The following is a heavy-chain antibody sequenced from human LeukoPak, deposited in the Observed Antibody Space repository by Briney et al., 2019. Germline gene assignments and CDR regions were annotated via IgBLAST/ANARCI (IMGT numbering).Heavy chain of an antibody. CDR1: GGSISSYY. CDR3: ATTSPYSSSWYYFDY. D-gene: IGHD6-13*01. CDR2: IYYSGST. Sequence: SETLSLTCTVSGGSISSYYWSWIRQPPGKGLEWIGNIYYSGSTNYNPSLKSRVTITVDTSKNQFSLKLSSVTAADTAVYYCATTSPYSSSWYYFDYWGQGTLVTVSS. J-gene: IGHJ4*02. V-gene: IGHV4-59*08.